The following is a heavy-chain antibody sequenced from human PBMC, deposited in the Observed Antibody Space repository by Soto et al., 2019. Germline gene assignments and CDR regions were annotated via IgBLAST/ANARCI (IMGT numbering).Heavy chain of an antibody. J-gene: IGHJ6*02. CDR2: IIPIFGTA. V-gene: IGHV1-69*01. CDR1: GGIFSSYA. D-gene: IGHD2-2*01. Sequence: QVQLVQSGAEVKKPGSSVKVSCKASGGIFSSYAISWVRQAPGQGLDWMGRIIPIFGTANYAQKFQGRVTITADESTSTAYMELSSLRSEDTAVYYCARGYCTSTSCYADIFYYYGMDVWGQGTTVTVSS. CDR3: ARGYCTSTSCYADIFYYYGMDV.